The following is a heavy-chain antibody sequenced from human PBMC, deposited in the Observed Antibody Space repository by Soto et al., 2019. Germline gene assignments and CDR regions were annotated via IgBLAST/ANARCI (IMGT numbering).Heavy chain of an antibody. D-gene: IGHD3-10*01. J-gene: IGHJ5*02. CDR2: ISSSSSYI. CDR1: GFTFSSYS. CDR3: ARDVLGEVRGVIGNNWFDP. V-gene: IGHV3-21*01. Sequence: GGSLRLSCAASGFTFSSYSMNWVRQAPGKGLEWVSSISSSSSYIYYADSVKGRFTISRDNAKNSLYLQMNSLRAEDTAVYYCARDVLGEVRGVIGNNWFDPWGQGTLVTVSS.